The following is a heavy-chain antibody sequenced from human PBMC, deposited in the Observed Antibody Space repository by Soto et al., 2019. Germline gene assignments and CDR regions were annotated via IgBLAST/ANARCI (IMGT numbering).Heavy chain of an antibody. D-gene: IGHD2-15*01. CDR1: GFTFSRYA. CDR3: AKCGGDSCYRFDY. CDR2: ISGSGGST. J-gene: IGHJ4*02. Sequence: ESGGGLVQPGGSLRLSCAASGFTFSRYAMSWVRQAPGKGLEWVSAISGSGGSTWYLDSVKGRFTVSRDHSKNTLYLQMISLRAEHTAVYYCAKCGGDSCYRFDYWGQGTLVTVSP. V-gene: IGHV3-23*01.